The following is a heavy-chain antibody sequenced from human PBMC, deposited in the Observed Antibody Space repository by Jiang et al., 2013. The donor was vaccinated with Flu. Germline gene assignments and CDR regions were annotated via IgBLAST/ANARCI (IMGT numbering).Heavy chain of an antibody. D-gene: IGHD1-1*01. J-gene: IGHJ3*02. Sequence: VQLLESGGGVVQPGRSLRLSCAASGFTFSSYAMHWVRQAPGKGLEWVAVISYDGSNKYYADSVKGRFTISRDNSKNTLYLQMNSLRAEDTAVYYCARVSGSQGAFDIWGQGTSGHRLF. CDR1: GFTFSSYA. CDR2: ISYDGSNK. CDR3: ARVSGSQGAFDI. V-gene: IGHV3-30-3*01.